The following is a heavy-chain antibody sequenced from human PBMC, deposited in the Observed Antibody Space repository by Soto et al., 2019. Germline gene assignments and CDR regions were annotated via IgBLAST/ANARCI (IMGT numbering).Heavy chain of an antibody. CDR1: GYIFTTYG. CDR2: ISANNGNT. J-gene: IGHJ3*02. V-gene: IGHV1-18*01. D-gene: IGHD3-22*01. CDR3: ARDLQFYSDGSGYRDVFDI. Sequence: QVQLVQSGTEVKKPGASVKVSCKASGYIFTTYGISWVRQAPGQGLEWMGWISANNGNTYYAQKFQGRVTMNTDTPTRTIYMELRSLRSDDTAVYYCARDLQFYSDGSGYRDVFDIWGQGTKVTVSS.